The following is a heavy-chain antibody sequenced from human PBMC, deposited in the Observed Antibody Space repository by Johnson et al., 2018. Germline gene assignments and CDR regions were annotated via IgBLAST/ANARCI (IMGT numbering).Heavy chain of an antibody. Sequence: VQLVESGGGLVKPGGSLRLSCAASGFTFSSYARSWVRQAPGKGLEWVSAISGSGGSTYYADSVKGLFTISRDNSENTLYLQMNSLRSEEPGVCFCARVFSTADRATVSGFDCWGQGTLVTVSS. V-gene: IGHV3-23*04. D-gene: IGHD3-9*01. CDR2: ISGSGGST. J-gene: IGHJ4*02. CDR1: GFTFSSYA. CDR3: ARVFSTADRATVSGFDC.